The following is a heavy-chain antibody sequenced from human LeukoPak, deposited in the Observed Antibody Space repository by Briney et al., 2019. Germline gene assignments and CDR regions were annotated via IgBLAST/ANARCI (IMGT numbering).Heavy chain of an antibody. Sequence: PSETLSLTCTVSGGSISSINYYWGWIRQPPGKGLEWIGSIYYSGSTKYNPSLKSRVTISVDTSKNQFSLKLSSVTAADTAVYYCARQTGATWDYFDYWDQGTLVTVSS. CDR1: GGSISSINYY. CDR2: IYYSGST. J-gene: IGHJ4*02. D-gene: IGHD1-26*01. CDR3: ARQTGATWDYFDY. V-gene: IGHV4-39*01.